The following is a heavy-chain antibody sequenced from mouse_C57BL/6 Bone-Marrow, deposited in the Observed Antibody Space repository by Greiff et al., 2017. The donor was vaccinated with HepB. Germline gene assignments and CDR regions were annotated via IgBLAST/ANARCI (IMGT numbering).Heavy chain of an antibody. CDR2: IDPSDSET. CDR1: GYTFTSYW. D-gene: IGHD1-1*01. V-gene: IGHV1-52*01. J-gene: IGHJ1*03. Sequence: QVQLQQPGAELVRPGSSVKLSCKASGYTFTSYWMHWVKQRPIQGLEWIGNIDPSDSETHYNQKFKDKATLTVDKSSSTAYMQLSSLTSEDSAVYYCAREGTVVAPDWYFDVWGTGTTVTVSS. CDR3: AREGTVVAPDWYFDV.